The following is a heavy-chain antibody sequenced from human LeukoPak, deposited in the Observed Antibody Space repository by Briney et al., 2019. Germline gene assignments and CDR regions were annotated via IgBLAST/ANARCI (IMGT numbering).Heavy chain of an antibody. CDR2: MNKDGSEK. CDR3: ARNNDMDV. D-gene: IGHD1/OR15-1a*01. J-gene: IGHJ6*02. CDR1: GFILRNHW. Sequence: GGSLRLSCAASGFILRNHWMTWVRQAPGKGPERVANMNKDGSEKYYVDSVKGRFTISRDTAKNSLYLQMNNLRAEDTALYYCARNNDMDVWGQGTTVIVSS. V-gene: IGHV3-7*03.